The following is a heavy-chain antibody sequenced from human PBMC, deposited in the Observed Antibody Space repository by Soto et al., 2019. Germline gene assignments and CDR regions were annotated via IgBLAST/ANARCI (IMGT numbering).Heavy chain of an antibody. CDR1: GYTFTSYG. V-gene: IGHV1-18*01. Sequence: QVQLVQSGAEVKKPGASVKVSCKASGYTFTSYGISWVRQAPGQGLEWMGWITPFNGNTNYAQKLQGRVTITTDASTNTAYMELRSLRSDDTAVYYCTRGDYIVYYLDYWGQGTLVTVSS. CDR3: TRGDYIVYYLDY. CDR2: ITPFNGNT. D-gene: IGHD4-4*01. J-gene: IGHJ4*02.